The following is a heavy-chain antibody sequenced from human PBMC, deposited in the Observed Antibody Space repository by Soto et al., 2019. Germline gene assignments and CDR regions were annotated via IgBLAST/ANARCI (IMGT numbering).Heavy chain of an antibody. J-gene: IGHJ4*02. CDR1: GFPFSSYV. V-gene: IGHV3-23*01. D-gene: IGHD4-4*01. CDR3: TKDSNKYSSSLRGRYFDY. CDR2: ISGGGSNT. Sequence: EVQLLESGGGLVQRGGSLRLSCAASGFPFSSYVMSWVRQAPGKGLGWVAGISGGGSNTFYADSVKGRFTISRDNSKNTLLLQMNRLGAEDTAVYYCTKDSNKYSSSLRGRYFDYWGQGIGVTVSS.